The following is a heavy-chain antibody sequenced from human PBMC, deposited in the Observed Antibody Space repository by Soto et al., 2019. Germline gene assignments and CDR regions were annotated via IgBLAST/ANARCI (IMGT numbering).Heavy chain of an antibody. CDR3: ARGSYYYDSSRYYQH. D-gene: IGHD3-22*01. V-gene: IGHV4-30-4*01. J-gene: IGHJ4*02. Sequence: SETVSLTGTVSGGSISGGVYYGSWIRQPPGKGLGGIGYIYYSGSTYYNPSLKSRVTISVDTSKNQFSLKLSSVTAADTAVYYCARGSYYYDSSRYYQHWGQRPLATDPS. CDR2: IYYSGST. CDR1: GGSISGGVYY.